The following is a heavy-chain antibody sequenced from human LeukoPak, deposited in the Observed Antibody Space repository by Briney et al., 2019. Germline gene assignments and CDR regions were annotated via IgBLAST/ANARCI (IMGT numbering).Heavy chain of an antibody. J-gene: IGHJ6*02. Sequence: GGSLRLSCAASGFTVSSSYMSWVRQAPGKGLEWVSVIYSGGSTYYADSVKGRFTISRDNSKNTLYLQMNSLRAEDTAVYYCARVVAAAGTPWYYYYGMDVWGQGTTVTVSS. V-gene: IGHV3-53*01. CDR2: IYSGGST. D-gene: IGHD6-13*01. CDR3: ARVVAAAGTPWYYYYGMDV. CDR1: GFTVSSSY.